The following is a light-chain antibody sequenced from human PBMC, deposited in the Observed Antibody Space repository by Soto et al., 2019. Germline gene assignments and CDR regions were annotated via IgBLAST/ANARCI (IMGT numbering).Light chain of an antibody. Sequence: IVLTQSPGTLSLSQGERATLSCRASQSVSNNYLAWYQQKPGQATRLLIYGASNRATGITDRFSGSGSGTDFTLTISRLEPEDFAVYYCQQYGSSGTFGQGTKV. V-gene: IGKV3-20*01. J-gene: IGKJ1*01. CDR3: QQYGSSGT. CDR2: GAS. CDR1: QSVSNNY.